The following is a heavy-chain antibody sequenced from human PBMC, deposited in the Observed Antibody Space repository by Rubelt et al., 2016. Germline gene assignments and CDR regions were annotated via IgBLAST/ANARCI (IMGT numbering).Heavy chain of an antibody. J-gene: IGHJ4*02. Sequence: QVQLVQSGAEVKKPGASMRVSCKASGDTFTDHNIHWVRQAPGQGLEWMGRIDRNNGDTNNAQKLQGRVTMTRDSARVRAKSELNRLTSDDTAGYDCAALDGDYGNEYWGQGTQVTVSS. CDR1: GDTFTDHN. D-gene: IGHD4-17*01. CDR2: IDRNNGDT. V-gene: IGHV1-2*06. CDR3: AALDGDYGNEY.